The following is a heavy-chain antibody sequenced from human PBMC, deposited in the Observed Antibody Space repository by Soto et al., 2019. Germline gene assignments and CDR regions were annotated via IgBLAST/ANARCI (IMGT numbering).Heavy chain of an antibody. CDR1: AYRLIRYG. D-gene: IGHD6-19*01. CDR3: ARDQWTLDHSRGWYGD. V-gene: IGHV1-18*04. Sequence: VKVSCTASAYRLIRYGISMVRQAPGQGLEWMGWISGYNGNTKYAQKLQGRVTMTTDTSTSTVYMEVRSLRSDDTAVYYCARDQWTLDHSRGWYGDWGQGTVVTVSS. J-gene: IGHJ4*02. CDR2: ISGYNGNT.